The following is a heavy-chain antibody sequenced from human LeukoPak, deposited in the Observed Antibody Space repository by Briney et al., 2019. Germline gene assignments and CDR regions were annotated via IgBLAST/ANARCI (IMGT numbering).Heavy chain of an antibody. V-gene: IGHV4-59*01. CDR1: GGSISSYY. Sequence: PSETLSLTCTVSGGSISSYYWSWIRQPPGKGLEWIGYIYYSGSTNYNPSLKSRVTISVDTSKNQFSLKLSSVTAADTAVYYCARDYRRRYGSGEYYFDYWGQGTLVTVSS. J-gene: IGHJ4*02. CDR2: IYYSGST. CDR3: ARDYRRRYGSGEYYFDY. D-gene: IGHD3-10*01.